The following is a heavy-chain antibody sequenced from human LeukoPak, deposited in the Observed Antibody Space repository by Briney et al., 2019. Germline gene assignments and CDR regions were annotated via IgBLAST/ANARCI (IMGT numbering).Heavy chain of an antibody. CDR1: GGSFSGYY. D-gene: IGHD1-26*01. J-gene: IGHJ4*02. V-gene: IGHV4-34*01. CDR2: INHSGST. Sequence: SETLSLTCAVYGGSFSGYYWSWIRQPPGKGLEWIGEINHSGSTNYNPSLKRRVTISVDTSKNQFSLKVSSVTAADTAVYYCARGLLGRYYFDYWGQGTLVTVSS. CDR3: ARGLLGRYYFDY.